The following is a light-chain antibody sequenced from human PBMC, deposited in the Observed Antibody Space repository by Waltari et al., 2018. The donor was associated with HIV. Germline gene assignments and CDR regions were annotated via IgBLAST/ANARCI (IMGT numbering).Light chain of an antibody. Sequence: VLLTQSPDTLSLSPGESATLSCRASQRVIGAHLAWYQQKPGQSPRLLIFDASSRAAGIPDRFSGSGYETEFTLTISELEPEDFAVYYCQQYGSSRWTFGQGTKVEIK. J-gene: IGKJ1*01. CDR1: QRVIGAH. V-gene: IGKV3-20*01. CDR3: QQYGSSRWT. CDR2: DAS.